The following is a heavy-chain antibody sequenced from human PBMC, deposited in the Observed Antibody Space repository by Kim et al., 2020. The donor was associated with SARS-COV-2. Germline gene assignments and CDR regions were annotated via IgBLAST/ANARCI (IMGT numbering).Heavy chain of an antibody. CDR3: ATFQGKWFGELSYYYYYYGMDV. CDR1: GCTFSSYA. V-gene: IGHV1-69*13. D-gene: IGHD3-10*01. Sequence: SVKVSCKASGCTFSSYAISWVRQAPGQGLEWMGGIIPIFGTANYAQKFQGRVTITADESTSTAYMELSSLRSEDTAVYYCATFQGKWFGELSYYYYYYGMDVWGQGTTVTVSS. J-gene: IGHJ6*02. CDR2: IIPIFGTA.